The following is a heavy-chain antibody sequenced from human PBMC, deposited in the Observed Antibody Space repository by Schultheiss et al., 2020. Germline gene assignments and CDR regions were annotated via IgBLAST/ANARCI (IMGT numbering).Heavy chain of an antibody. D-gene: IGHD6-13*01. CDR1: GFTFSSYW. V-gene: IGHV3-7*01. J-gene: IGHJ6*02. Sequence: GGSLRLSCAASGFTFSSYWMSWVRQAPGKGLEWVANIKQDGSEKYYVDSVKGRFTISRDNAKNSLYLQMNSLRAEDTAVYYCARDPGYSSSWYVSDGMDVWGQGTTVTVSS. CDR3: ARDPGYSSSWYVSDGMDV. CDR2: IKQDGSEK.